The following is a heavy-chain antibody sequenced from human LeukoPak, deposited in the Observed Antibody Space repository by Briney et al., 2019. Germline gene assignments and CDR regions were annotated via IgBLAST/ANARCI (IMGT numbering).Heavy chain of an antibody. J-gene: IGHJ6*03. D-gene: IGHD3-10*01. CDR3: ARPILRHYYGSGSYYTQPQDYYYYMDV. CDR2: ISSSSSYI. V-gene: IGHV3-21*01. CDR1: GFTFSSYS. Sequence: GGSLRLSCAASGFTFSSYSMNWVRQAPGKGLEWVSSISSSSSYIYYADSVKGRFTISRDNAKNSLYLQMNSLRAEDTAVYYCARPILRHYYGSGSYYTQPQDYYYYMDVWGKGTTVTISS.